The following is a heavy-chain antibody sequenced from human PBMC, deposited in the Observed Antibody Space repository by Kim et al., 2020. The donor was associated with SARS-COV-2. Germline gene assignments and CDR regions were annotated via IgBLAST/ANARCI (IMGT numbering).Heavy chain of an antibody. CDR3: ARCDSDPLRGSIGTYAFDI. CDR2: IKQDGSEK. CDR1: GFTFSSYW. J-gene: IGHJ3*02. D-gene: IGHD2-2*01. Sequence: GGSLRLSCAASGFTFSSYWMSWVRQAPGKGLEWVANIKQDGSEKYYVDSVKGRFTISRDNAKNSLYLQMNSLRAEDTAVYYCARCDSDPLRGSIGTYAFDIWGQGTMVTVSS. V-gene: IGHV3-7*03.